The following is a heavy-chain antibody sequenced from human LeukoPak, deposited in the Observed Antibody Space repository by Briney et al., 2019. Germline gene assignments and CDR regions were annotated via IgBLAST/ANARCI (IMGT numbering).Heavy chain of an antibody. CDR1: GYTFTGYY. D-gene: IGHD6-6*01. CDR2: INPNSGGT. Sequence: AASVTVSCKASGYTFTGYYMHWVRQAPGQGLEWMGWINPNSGGTNYAQMFQGRVTMTRDTSITTAYMELSSLRSDDTAVYYCARDQTEHLVIWGDWYFDLWGRGTLVTVSS. J-gene: IGHJ2*01. CDR3: ARDQTEHLVIWGDWYFDL. V-gene: IGHV1-2*02.